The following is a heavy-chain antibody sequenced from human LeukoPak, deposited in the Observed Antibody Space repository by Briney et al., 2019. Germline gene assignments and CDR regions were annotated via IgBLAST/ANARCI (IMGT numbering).Heavy chain of an antibody. CDR1: GFTFSSFG. CDR2: LSGGGDST. Sequence: GGSLRLSCAASGFTFSSFGMNWVRQAPGKGLEWVSGLSGGGDSTYYADSVKGRFTISRDNSKNTLYLQMNSLRAEDTAIYYCAKEDPIAVRRHGLDVWGQGTTVTVSS. J-gene: IGHJ6*02. CDR3: AKEDPIAVRRHGLDV. D-gene: IGHD6-6*01. V-gene: IGHV3-23*01.